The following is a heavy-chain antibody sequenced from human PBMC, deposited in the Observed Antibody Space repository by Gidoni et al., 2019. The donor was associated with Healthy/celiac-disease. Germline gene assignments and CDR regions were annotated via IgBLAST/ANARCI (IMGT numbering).Heavy chain of an antibody. J-gene: IGHJ6*03. Sequence: EVQLLESGGGLVQPGGSLRLSCAASGFTFSSYSMSWVRQAPGKGLEWVAAISGSGGRTYYEDSGKGRFTISRDNSKNTRYLKINSLRDEDTAVYYCAKGSQIGYSGYDFYYYYYMDVWGKGTTVTVSS. CDR3: AKGSQIGYSGYDFYYYYYMDV. CDR2: ISGSGGRT. V-gene: IGHV3-23*02. D-gene: IGHD5-12*01. CDR1: GFTFSSYS.